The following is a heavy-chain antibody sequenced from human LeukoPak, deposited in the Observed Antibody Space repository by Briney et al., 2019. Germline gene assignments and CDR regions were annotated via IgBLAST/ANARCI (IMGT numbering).Heavy chain of an antibody. D-gene: IGHD3-10*01. Sequence: ASVKVSCKASGYTFTGYYMHWVRQAPGQGLEWMGWINPNSGGTNYTQKFQGRVTMTRDTSISTAYMELSRLRSDDTAVYYCAIYASGSYYPYHDYWGQGTLVTVSS. CDR3: AIYASGSYYPYHDY. J-gene: IGHJ4*02. CDR2: INPNSGGT. CDR1: GYTFTGYY. V-gene: IGHV1-2*02.